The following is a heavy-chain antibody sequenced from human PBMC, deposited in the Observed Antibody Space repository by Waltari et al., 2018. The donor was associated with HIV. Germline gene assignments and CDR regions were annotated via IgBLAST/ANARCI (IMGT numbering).Heavy chain of an antibody. Sequence: EVQLVESGGNLVQPGGSLRLSCAASGFTFTTYWMTWVSHVPGKGLVWGSRIDVGGSDTIYADSVKGRFTISRDNAENMVYLQMNSLRAEDTAVYYCARGSIGESNLDCWGQGTLVTVSS. CDR2: IDVGGSDT. V-gene: IGHV3-74*01. J-gene: IGHJ4*02. CDR1: GFTFTTYW. D-gene: IGHD3-10*01. CDR3: ARGSIGESNLDC.